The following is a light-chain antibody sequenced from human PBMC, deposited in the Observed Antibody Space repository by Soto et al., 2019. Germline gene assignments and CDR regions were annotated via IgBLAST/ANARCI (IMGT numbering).Light chain of an antibody. Sequence: DIQMTQSPSSLSASVGDRVTITCRASQSISSYLNWYQQKPGKAPKFLIYAASSLQSGVPSRFSASGSGTDFTLTISSLQPEDFATYYCQQSYSTPRTFGQGTKVEIK. V-gene: IGKV1-39*01. CDR1: QSISSY. J-gene: IGKJ1*01. CDR2: AAS. CDR3: QQSYSTPRT.